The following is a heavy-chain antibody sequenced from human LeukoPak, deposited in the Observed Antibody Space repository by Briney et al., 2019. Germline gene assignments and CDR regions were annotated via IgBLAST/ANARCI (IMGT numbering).Heavy chain of an antibody. D-gene: IGHD6-19*01. CDR1: GFTFSCCW. CDR2: IKQDGSEK. V-gene: IGHV3-7*03. J-gene: IGHJ4*02. CDR3: AKRRLIAVAGPPLYYFDY. Sequence: GGSLRLSCVTSGFTFSCCWMSWVRQAPGKGLEGVANIKQDGSEKYYVDSVKGRFTISRDNSKNTLYLQMNSLRAEDTAVYYCAKRRLIAVAGPPLYYFDYWGQGTLVTVSS.